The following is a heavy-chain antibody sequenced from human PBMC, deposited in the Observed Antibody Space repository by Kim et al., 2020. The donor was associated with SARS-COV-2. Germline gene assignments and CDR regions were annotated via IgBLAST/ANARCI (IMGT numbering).Heavy chain of an antibody. CDR2: INPNSGGT. V-gene: IGHV1-2*06. CDR3: ARGRLTMIAPVY. D-gene: IGHD3-22*01. J-gene: IGHJ4*02. CDR1: GYTFTGYY. Sequence: ASVKVSCKASGYTFTGYYMHWVRQAPGQGLEWMGRINPNSGGTNYAQKFQGRVTMTRDTSISTAYMELSGLRSDDTAVYYCARGRLTMIAPVYWGQGTLVTVSS.